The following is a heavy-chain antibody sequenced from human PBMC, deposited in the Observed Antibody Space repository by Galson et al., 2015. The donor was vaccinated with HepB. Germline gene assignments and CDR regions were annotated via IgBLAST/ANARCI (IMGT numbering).Heavy chain of an antibody. CDR1: GGTFSSYA. V-gene: IGHV1-69*13. CDR3: ARWLFVSGVIGYYYYGMDV. J-gene: IGHJ6*04. D-gene: IGHD3-16*02. Sequence: SVKVSCKASGGTFSSYAISWVRQAPGQGLEWMGGIIPIFGTANYARKFQGRVTITADESTSTAYMELSSLGCEDTAVCYCARWLFVSGVIGYYYYGMDVWGKATRVPVSS. CDR2: IIPIFGTA.